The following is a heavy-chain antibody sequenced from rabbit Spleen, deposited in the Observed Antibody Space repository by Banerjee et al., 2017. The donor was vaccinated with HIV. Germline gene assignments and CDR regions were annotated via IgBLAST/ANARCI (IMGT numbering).Heavy chain of an antibody. V-gene: IGHV1S47*01. J-gene: IGHJ6*01. CDR2: IDPVFGST. Sequence: QEQLEESGGGLVKPEGSLTLTCKGSGFDFSSYGVSWVRQAPGKGLEWIGYIDPVFGSTSFASWVNGRFTISSHNAQNTLYLRLNSLTAADTATYFCVRDLTGIIGWNFYLWGPGTLVTVS. D-gene: IGHD1-1*01. CDR3: VRDLTGIIGWNFYL. CDR1: GFDFSSYG.